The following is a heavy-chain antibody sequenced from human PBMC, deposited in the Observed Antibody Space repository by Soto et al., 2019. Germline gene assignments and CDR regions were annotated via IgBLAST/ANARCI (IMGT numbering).Heavy chain of an antibody. Sequence: PSETLSLTCAVYGGSFSGYYWSWIRQPPGKGLEWTGEINHSGSTHYNPSLKSRVTISVDTSKNQFSLRLSSVTAADTAVFYCARGVYNTIFGVVSLDYWGQGNLVTVSS. CDR3: ARGVYNTIFGVVSLDY. CDR2: INHSGST. CDR1: GGSFSGYY. V-gene: IGHV4-34*01. J-gene: IGHJ4*02. D-gene: IGHD3-3*01.